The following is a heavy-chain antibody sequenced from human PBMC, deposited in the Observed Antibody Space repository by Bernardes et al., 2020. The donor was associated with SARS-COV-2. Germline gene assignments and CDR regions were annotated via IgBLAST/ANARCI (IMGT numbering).Heavy chain of an antibody. CDR1: GFTFGDYA. D-gene: IGHD3-16*01. Sequence: GGSLRLSCAASGFTFGDYAMHWVRQAPGKGLEWVSGISWNSGSIGYADSVKGRFTISRDNAKNSLYLQMNSLRAEDTALYYCAKEGGVVARPGAQIHNWFDPWGQGTLVTVSS. V-gene: IGHV3-9*01. CDR3: AKEGGVVARPGAQIHNWFDP. J-gene: IGHJ5*02. CDR2: ISWNSGSI.